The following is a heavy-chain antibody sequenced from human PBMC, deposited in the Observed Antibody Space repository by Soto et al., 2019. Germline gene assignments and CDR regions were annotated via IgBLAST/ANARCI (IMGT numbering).Heavy chain of an antibody. CDR1: GYTFTSYA. CDR2: INAGNGNT. Sequence: ASVKVSCKASGYTFTSYAMHWVRQAPGQRLEWMGWINAGNGNTKYSQKFQGRVTITRDTSASTAYMELSSLRSEDTAVYYCAREDIVVVPAAHYYYYYYMDVWGKGTTVTVSS. CDR3: AREDIVVVPAAHYYYYYYMDV. V-gene: IGHV1-3*01. J-gene: IGHJ6*03. D-gene: IGHD2-2*01.